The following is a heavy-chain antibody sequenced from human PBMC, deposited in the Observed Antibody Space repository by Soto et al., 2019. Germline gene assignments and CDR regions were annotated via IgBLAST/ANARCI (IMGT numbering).Heavy chain of an antibody. Sequence: PGGSLRLSCAASGFTFSSYAMSWVRQAPGKGLEWVSAFSGSGGSTYYADSVKGRFTISRDNSKNTLYLQMNSLRAEDTAVYYCAKLPGRPWSLYYDSSGPDYWGQGTLVTVSS. CDR2: FSGSGGST. CDR1: GFTFSSYA. CDR3: AKLPGRPWSLYYDSSGPDY. D-gene: IGHD3-22*01. V-gene: IGHV3-23*01. J-gene: IGHJ4*02.